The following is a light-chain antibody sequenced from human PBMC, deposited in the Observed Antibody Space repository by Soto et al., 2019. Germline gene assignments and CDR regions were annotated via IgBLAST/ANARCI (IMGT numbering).Light chain of an antibody. Sequence: QSVLTQPPSASGTPGQRVTISCSGSSSNIGSNYVYWYQQLPGTAPKLLIYRNNQRPSGVPDRFSGSKSGTSASLAISGLRSEDEGDYYCTAWDGSLSVWVFGGGTKLTVL. CDR3: TAWDGSLSVWV. V-gene: IGLV1-47*01. J-gene: IGLJ3*02. CDR2: RNN. CDR1: SSNIGSNY.